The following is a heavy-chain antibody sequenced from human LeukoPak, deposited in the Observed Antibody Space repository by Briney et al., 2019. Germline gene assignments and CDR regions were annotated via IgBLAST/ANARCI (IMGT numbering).Heavy chain of an antibody. CDR1: GYTFTSYG. Sequence: GASVKVSCKASGYTFTSYGISWVRQAPGQGLEWMGWISAYNGNTNYAQKLQGRVTMTTDTSTSTAHMGLRSLRSDDTAVYYCARGFSWYEVPHWFDPWGQGTLVTVSS. CDR2: ISAYNGNT. J-gene: IGHJ5*02. D-gene: IGHD6-13*01. V-gene: IGHV1-18*01. CDR3: ARGFSWYEVPHWFDP.